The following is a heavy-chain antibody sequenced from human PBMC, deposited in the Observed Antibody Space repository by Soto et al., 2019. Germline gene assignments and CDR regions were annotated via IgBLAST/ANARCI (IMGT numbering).Heavy chain of an antibody. CDR1: GFTFSSYG. D-gene: IGHD3-10*01. J-gene: IGHJ3*02. CDR3: AKDPGMVWEGDAFDI. CDR2: ISYDGSNK. Sequence: QVQLVESGGGVVQPGRSLRLSCAASGFTFSSYGMHWVRQAPGKGLEWVAVISYDGSNKYYADSVKGRFTISRDNSKNTLYLQMNSLRAEDTAVYYCAKDPGMVWEGDAFDIWGQGTMVTVSS. V-gene: IGHV3-30*18.